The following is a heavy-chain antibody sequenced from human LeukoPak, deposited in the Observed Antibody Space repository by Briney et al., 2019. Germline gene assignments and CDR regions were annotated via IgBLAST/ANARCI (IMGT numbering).Heavy chain of an antibody. CDR2: IKRKTEREAT. CDR1: GFTFSNVW. CDR3: ARAAEI. V-gene: IGHV3-15*01. J-gene: IGHJ3*02. Sequence: PGGSLRLSCVASGFTFSNVWMTWVRQAPGKGLEWVGRIKRKTEREATDYAAPVRDRFTISRDNSKNTLYLQMNNLRVEDTAVYYCARAAEIWGQGTMVTVSS.